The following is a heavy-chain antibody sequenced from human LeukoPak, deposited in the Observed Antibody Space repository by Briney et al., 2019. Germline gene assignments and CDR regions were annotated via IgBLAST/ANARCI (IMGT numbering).Heavy chain of an antibody. CDR1: GYTFATYG. D-gene: IGHD6-13*01. J-gene: IGHJ6*02. CDR3: ARDGTEDVRRSSQFFVKYNYNGMDV. V-gene: IGHV1-18*01. Sequence: ASVKVSCKASGYTFATYGISWVRQAPGQGLEWIGWTSAYNGNTNYAQNLQDRVRLTTDTSATTIYMELTSLRSDDTAIYYCARDGTEDVRRSSQFFVKYNYNGMDVWGQGTTVTVSS. CDR2: TSAYNGNT.